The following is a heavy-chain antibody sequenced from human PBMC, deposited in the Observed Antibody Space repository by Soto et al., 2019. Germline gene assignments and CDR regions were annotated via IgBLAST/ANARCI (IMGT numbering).Heavy chain of an antibody. V-gene: IGHV1-24*01. CDR3: ATDGLRYFDYDCGMDV. CDR2: FDPEDGET. CDR1: GYTFTSYY. Sequence: ASVKVSCKASGYTFTSYYMHWVRQAPGKGLEWMGGFDPEDGETIYAQKFQGRVTMTEDTSTDTAYMELSSLRSEDTAVYYCATDGLRYFDYDCGMDVWGQGTTVTVSS. D-gene: IGHD3-9*01. J-gene: IGHJ6*02.